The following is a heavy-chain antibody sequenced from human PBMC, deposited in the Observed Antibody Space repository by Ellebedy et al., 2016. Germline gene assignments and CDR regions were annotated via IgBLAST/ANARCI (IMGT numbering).Heavy chain of an antibody. V-gene: IGHV3-23*01. CDR1: GFTFGSYA. Sequence: GGSLRPSXAPSGFTFGSYAMSWVRQAQGKGLEWVSVITDSGGNTNYADSVKGRFTISRDNSKNTLYLQMNSLRAEDTAVYYCAKRRSRLRTIDYWGQGTLVTVSS. CDR3: AKRRSRLRTIDY. CDR2: ITDSGGNT. D-gene: IGHD5-12*01. J-gene: IGHJ4*02.